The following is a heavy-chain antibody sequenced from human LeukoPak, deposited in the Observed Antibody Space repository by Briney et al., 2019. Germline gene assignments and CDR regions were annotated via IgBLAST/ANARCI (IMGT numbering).Heavy chain of an antibody. CDR3: AKVSPAAGSDY. J-gene: IGHJ4*02. D-gene: IGHD6-13*01. Sequence: GGSLRLSCAASRFTFSSHAMTWVRQAPGKGLEWVSATSASGISTYYADTVKGRFTISRDNSKNTMYLQMDSLRAEDTAVYYCAKVSPAAGSDYWGQGTLVTVSS. CDR2: TSASGIST. CDR1: RFTFSSHA. V-gene: IGHV3-23*01.